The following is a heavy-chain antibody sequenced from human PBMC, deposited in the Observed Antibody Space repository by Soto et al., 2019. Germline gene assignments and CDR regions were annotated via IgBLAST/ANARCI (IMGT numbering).Heavy chain of an antibody. D-gene: IGHD3-22*01. CDR3: AKDLGITMIVVASDY. V-gene: IGHV3-23*01. CDR2: ISGSGGST. Sequence: GGSLRLSCAASGFTFSSYAMSWVRQAPGKGLEWVSAISGSGGSTYYADSVKGRFTISRDNSKNTLHLQMNSLRAEDTAVYYCAKDLGITMIVVASDYWGQGTLVTVSS. CDR1: GFTFSSYA. J-gene: IGHJ4*02.